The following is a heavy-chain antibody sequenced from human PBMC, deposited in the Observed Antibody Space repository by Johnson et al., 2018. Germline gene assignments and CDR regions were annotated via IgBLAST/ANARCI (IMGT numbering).Heavy chain of an antibody. CDR2: IKQDGSEK. J-gene: IGHJ6*02. Sequence: EVQLVESGGGVVQXGRSXRLXCAASGFTFSSYGMHWVRQAPGKGLEWVANIKQDGSEKYYVDSVKGRFTISRDNAKNSLYLQMNSLRAEDTAVYYCAKASNYGSGSYYYYYGMDVWGQGTTVTVSS. CDR1: GFTFSSYG. D-gene: IGHD3-10*01. CDR3: AKASNYGSGSYYYYYGMDV. V-gene: IGHV3-7*01.